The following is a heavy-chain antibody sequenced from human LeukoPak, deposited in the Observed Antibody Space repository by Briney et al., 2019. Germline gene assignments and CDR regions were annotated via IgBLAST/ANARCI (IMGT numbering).Heavy chain of an antibody. CDR2: ITASGTTT. CDR3: AKYISDSGAYYAFDY. V-gene: IGHV3-23*01. Sequence: GGSLRLSCAASGFTFSKYAMTWVRQAPGNGLEWVSAITASGTTTYYADSVKGRFTISRDDSKNTLSLQMDSLSAEVTALYYCAKYISDSGAYYAFDYWGQGTLVTVSS. J-gene: IGHJ4*02. D-gene: IGHD3-10*01. CDR1: GFTFSKYA.